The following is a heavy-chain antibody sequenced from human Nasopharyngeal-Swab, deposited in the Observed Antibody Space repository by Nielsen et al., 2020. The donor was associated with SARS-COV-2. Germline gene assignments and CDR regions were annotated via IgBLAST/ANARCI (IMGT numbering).Heavy chain of an antibody. D-gene: IGHD3-22*01. Sequence: ASVQVSCKASGYTFTSYYMHWVRQAPGQGLEWMGIINPSGGRTSYAQKFQGSVTMGRDTSTSTVYMELSSLRSEDTAVYYWPGGGKYDSSGYPQSYFDFWGQGTLGTVSS. J-gene: IGHJ4*02. CDR3: PGGGKYDSSGYPQSYFDF. CDR1: GYTFTSYY. CDR2: INPSGGRT. V-gene: IGHV1-46*01.